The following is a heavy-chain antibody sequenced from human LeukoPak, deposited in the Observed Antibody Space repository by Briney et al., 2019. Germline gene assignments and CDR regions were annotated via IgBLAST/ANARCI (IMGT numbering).Heavy chain of an antibody. D-gene: IGHD3-22*01. V-gene: IGHV1-46*01. CDR1: GYTFTSYY. CDR3: AREGTFDSSGSNYYYYMDV. CDR2: INPSGGST. Sequence: GASVKVSCKASGYTFTSYYMHWVRQAPGQGLEWMGIINPSGGSTSYAQKFQGRVTMTRDTSTSTVYMELGSLRSEDTAVYYCAREGTFDSSGSNYYYYMDVWGKGTTVTISS. J-gene: IGHJ6*03.